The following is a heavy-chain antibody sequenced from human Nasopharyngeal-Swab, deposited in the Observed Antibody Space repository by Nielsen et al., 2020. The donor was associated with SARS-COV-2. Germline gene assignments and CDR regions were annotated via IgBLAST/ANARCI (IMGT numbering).Heavy chain of an antibody. D-gene: IGHD2-15*01. CDR2: ICYSGST. CDR3: AGFPYCSGGSCSNDY. V-gene: IGHV4-31*02. J-gene: IGHJ4*02. Sequence: WIRQPPGKGLEWIGYICYSGSTYYNPSLKSRVTISVDTSKNQFSLKLSSVTAADTAVYYCAGFPYCSGGSCSNDYWGQGTLVTVSS.